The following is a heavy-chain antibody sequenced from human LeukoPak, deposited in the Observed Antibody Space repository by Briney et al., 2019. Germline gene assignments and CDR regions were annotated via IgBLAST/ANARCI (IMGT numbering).Heavy chain of an antibody. CDR3: ARDSSGRLIDY. V-gene: IGHV1-69*04. CDR2: IIPILGIA. Sequence: ASVKVSCKASGGTFSSYAISWVRQAPGQGLEWMGRIIPILGIANYAQKFQGRVTITADKSTSTAYMELSSLRSEDTAVYYCARDSSGRLIDYWGQGTLVTVSS. D-gene: IGHD6-19*01. J-gene: IGHJ4*02. CDR1: GGTFSSYA.